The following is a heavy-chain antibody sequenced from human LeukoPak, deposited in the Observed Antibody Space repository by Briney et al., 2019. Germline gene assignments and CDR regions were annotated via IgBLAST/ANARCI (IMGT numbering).Heavy chain of an antibody. CDR1: GYSISSGYY. Sequence: SETLSLTCSVSGYSISSGYYWGWIRQPPGKGLEWIGSVFHSGITYYKPSLKSRVTILVDTSKNQFSLKLTSVTAADTAVYYCVQDWAWGAFAYWGQGTLVTVSS. CDR2: VFHSGIT. CDR3: VQDWAWGAFAY. J-gene: IGHJ4*02. V-gene: IGHV4-38-2*02. D-gene: IGHD7-27*01.